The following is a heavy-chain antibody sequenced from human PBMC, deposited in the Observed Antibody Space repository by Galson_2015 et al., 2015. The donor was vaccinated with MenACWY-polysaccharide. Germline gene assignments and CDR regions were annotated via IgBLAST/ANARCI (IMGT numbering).Heavy chain of an antibody. Sequence: LRLSCAASGLEFRASGMPWVRPAPGQGLEWVAVIQYDGSQKQYIDSVKGRFTISRDNSKNTLYLEMNSLRAEDTALYYCAREGSRIVFHAFDVWGQGTMVIVSS. J-gene: IGHJ3*01. CDR3: AREGSRIVFHAFDV. V-gene: IGHV3-33*01. D-gene: IGHD3-10*02. CDR1: GLEFRASG. CDR2: IQYDGSQK.